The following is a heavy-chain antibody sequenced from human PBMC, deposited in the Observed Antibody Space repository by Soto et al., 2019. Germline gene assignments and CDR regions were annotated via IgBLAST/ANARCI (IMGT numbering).Heavy chain of an antibody. Sequence: GGSLRLSCAASGFTFSSYDMHWVRQATGKGLEWVSAIGTAGDTYYPGFVKGRFTISRENAKNSLYLQMNSLRAEDTAVYYCARDQMVYAISYYYYGMDVWGQGTTVTVSS. CDR2: IGTAGDT. CDR1: GFTFSSYD. CDR3: ARDQMVYAISYYYYGMDV. D-gene: IGHD2-8*01. V-gene: IGHV3-13*01. J-gene: IGHJ6*02.